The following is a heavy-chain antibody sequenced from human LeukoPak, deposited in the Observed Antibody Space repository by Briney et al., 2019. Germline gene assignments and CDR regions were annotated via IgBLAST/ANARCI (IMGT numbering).Heavy chain of an antibody. Sequence: ASVKVSCKASGYTFTGYYMHWVRQAPGQGLEWVGWMNPNCGGTNYAQKFQGRVTMTGDTSITTAYMELSRLRFDDTAVYYCARADSGGSAFEYWGQGTLVTVSS. CDR3: ARADSGGSAFEY. CDR2: MNPNCGGT. J-gene: IGHJ4*02. V-gene: IGHV1-2*02. D-gene: IGHD3-22*01. CDR1: GYTFTGYY.